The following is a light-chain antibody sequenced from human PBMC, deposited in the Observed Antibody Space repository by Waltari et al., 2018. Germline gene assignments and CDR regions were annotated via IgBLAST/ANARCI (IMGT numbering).Light chain of an antibody. CDR1: RVADTY. J-gene: IGLJ2*01. Sequence: SYELTQPPSVSVSPGQTATITCSGDRVADTYFWWYQQRPGQFPVLVIFHHSQRPSGIPERFGGSTSGNTATLTIREAQTMDEADYYCQAWVSRTVVFGGGTKLTVL. CDR3: QAWVSRTVV. CDR2: HHS. V-gene: IGLV3-1*01.